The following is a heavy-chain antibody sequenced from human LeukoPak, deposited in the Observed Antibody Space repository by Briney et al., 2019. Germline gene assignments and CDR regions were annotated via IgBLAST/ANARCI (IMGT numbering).Heavy chain of an antibody. D-gene: IGHD3-10*01. V-gene: IGHV3-11*01. CDR2: ISSSGSTI. Sequence: PGGSLRLSCAASGFTFSDYYMSWIRQAPGKGLEWVSYISSSGSTIYYADSVKGRFTISRDNAKNSLYLQMNSLRAEDTAVYYCARDQSATYYYGSGSYTGYDYWGQGTLVTVSS. J-gene: IGHJ4*02. CDR1: GFTFSDYY. CDR3: ARDQSATYYYGSGSYTGYDY.